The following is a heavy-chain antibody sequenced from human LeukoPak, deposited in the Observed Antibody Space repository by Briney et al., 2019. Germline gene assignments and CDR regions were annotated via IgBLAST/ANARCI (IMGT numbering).Heavy chain of an antibody. Sequence: GRSLRLSCAASGFTFSSYGMHWVRQAPGKGLEWVAVISYDGSNKYYADSVKGRFTISRDNSKNTLYLQMNSLRAEDTAVYYCAKDSCSSSSYGMDVWGQGTTVTVSS. CDR1: GFTFSSYG. V-gene: IGHV3-30*18. D-gene: IGHD6-13*01. CDR2: ISYDGSNK. CDR3: AKDSCSSSSYGMDV. J-gene: IGHJ6*02.